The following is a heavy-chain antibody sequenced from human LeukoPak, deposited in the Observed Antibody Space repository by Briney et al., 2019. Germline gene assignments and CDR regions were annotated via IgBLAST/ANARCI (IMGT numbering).Heavy chain of an antibody. Sequence: GGPLRLSCAASGFTFSDYYMSWIRQAPGKGLEWVSYISSSGSTIYYADSVKGRFTISRDNAKNSLYLQMNSLRAEDTAVYYCARITRDGYNVFDYWGQGTLVTVSS. CDR2: ISSSGSTI. D-gene: IGHD5-24*01. V-gene: IGHV3-11*04. CDR3: ARITRDGYNVFDY. J-gene: IGHJ4*02. CDR1: GFTFSDYY.